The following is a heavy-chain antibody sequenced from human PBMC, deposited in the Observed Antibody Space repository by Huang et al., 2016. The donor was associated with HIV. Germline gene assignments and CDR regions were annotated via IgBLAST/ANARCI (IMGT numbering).Heavy chain of an antibody. CDR2: IYFSRNH. J-gene: IGHJ4*02. D-gene: IGHD5-12*01. V-gene: IGHV4-61*01. CDR1: GGSVSSGNYY. CDR3: AREIPHHIGYDFHSSLDF. Sequence: VQLQESGPGLVKPSETLSLTCTVSGGSVSSGNYYWSWIRQPPERGLEWIGYIYFSRNHNYNPTYKSRVTISVDTSKNQFSLKLKSMTAADTAVYYCAREIPHHIGYDFHSSLDFWGRGTLVTVSS.